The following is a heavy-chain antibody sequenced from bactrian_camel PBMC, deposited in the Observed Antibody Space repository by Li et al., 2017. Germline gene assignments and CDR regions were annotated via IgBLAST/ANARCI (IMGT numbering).Heavy chain of an antibody. V-gene: IGHV3S1*01. Sequence: QVQLVESGGDSAEAGGSLRLSCVASGYDINSNCVGWFRQAPGNEREGVAAIYTGSGNTYYADSVKGRFTISQDTAKKTLFLQMNSLRTEDTAMYFCAADHNRGCMGWPTVEYDITGQGTQVTVSS. CDR2: IYTGSGNT. D-gene: IGHD3*01. CDR1: GYDINSNC. J-gene: IGHJ4*01. CDR3: AADHNRGCMGWPTVEYDI.